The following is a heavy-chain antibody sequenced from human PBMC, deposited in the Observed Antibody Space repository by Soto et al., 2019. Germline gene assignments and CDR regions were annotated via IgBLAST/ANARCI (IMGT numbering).Heavy chain of an antibody. CDR1: GFTFSSYW. D-gene: IGHD6-6*01. J-gene: IGHJ4*02. Sequence: EVQLVESGGGLVQPGGSLRLSCAASGFTFSSYWMSWVRQAPGKGLEWVANIKQDGSEKYYVDSVKGRFTISRDNAKNSLYLQMNSLRAEDTAVYYCAREWGQLVPSKPYDYWGQGTLVTVSS. V-gene: IGHV3-7*03. CDR3: AREWGQLVPSKPYDY. CDR2: IKQDGSEK.